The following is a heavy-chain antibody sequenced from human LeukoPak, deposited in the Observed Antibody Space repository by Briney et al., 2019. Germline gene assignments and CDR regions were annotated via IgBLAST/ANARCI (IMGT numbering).Heavy chain of an antibody. J-gene: IGHJ5*02. Sequence: ASVTVSCKVSGYTLTELSMHWVRQAPGKGLEWMGGFDPEDGETIYAQKFQGRVTMTEDTSTDTAYMELSSLRSEDTAVYYCATAGLWFGELPSTSWFDPWGQGTLVTVSS. CDR3: ATAGLWFGELPSTSWFDP. D-gene: IGHD3-10*01. CDR1: GYTLTELS. V-gene: IGHV1-24*01. CDR2: FDPEDGET.